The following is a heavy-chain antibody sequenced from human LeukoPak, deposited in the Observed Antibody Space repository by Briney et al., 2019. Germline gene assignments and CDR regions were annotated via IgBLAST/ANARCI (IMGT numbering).Heavy chain of an antibody. CDR1: GFIFSSYA. J-gene: IGHJ4*02. CDR2: ITGSGANT. Sequence: GGSLRLSCAASGFIFSSYAMNWVRQAPGKGLEWVSSITGSGANTYYADSVKGRFTISRDNSKNTLYLQIKSLRAEDTAIYYCAKDRGYSGYDSFDYWGQGTLVTVS. D-gene: IGHD5-12*01. CDR3: AKDRGYSGYDSFDY. V-gene: IGHV3-23*01.